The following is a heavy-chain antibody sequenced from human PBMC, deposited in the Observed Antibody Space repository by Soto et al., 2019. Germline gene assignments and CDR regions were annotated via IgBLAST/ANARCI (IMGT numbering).Heavy chain of an antibody. Sequence: QLQLQESGSGLVKPSQTLSLTCAVSGGSISSGGYSWSWIRQPPGKGLEWIGYIYHSGSTYYNPSLKSRVTISVDRSKNQFSLKLSSVTAADTAVYYCARSSTSYDFWSGYRPVLHGFDPWGQGTLGTVSS. CDR2: IYHSGST. D-gene: IGHD3-3*01. J-gene: IGHJ5*02. CDR3: ARSSTSYDFWSGYRPVLHGFDP. CDR1: GGSISSGGYS. V-gene: IGHV4-30-2*01.